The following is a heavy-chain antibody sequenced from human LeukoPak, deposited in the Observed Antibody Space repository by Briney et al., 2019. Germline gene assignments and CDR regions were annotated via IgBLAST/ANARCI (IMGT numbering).Heavy chain of an antibody. CDR2: IYSGGST. CDR1: GFTVSSNY. J-gene: IGHJ3*02. Sequence: GGSLRLSCAASGFTVSSNYMSWVRQAPGKGLEWVLVIYSGGSTYYADSVKGRFTISRDNSKNTLYLQMNSLRAEDTAVYYCAGSGSKGYTTAFDIWGQGTMVTVSS. CDR3: AGSGSKGYTTAFDI. V-gene: IGHV3-66*01. D-gene: IGHD2-2*02.